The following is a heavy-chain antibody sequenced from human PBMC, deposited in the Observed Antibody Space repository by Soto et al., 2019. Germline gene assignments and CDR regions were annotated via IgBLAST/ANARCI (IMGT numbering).Heavy chain of an antibody. CDR2: IVPMFGTA. Sequence: QVQLVQSGAEVKKPGSSVNVSCKTSGGTFGNSAVTWVRQAPGQGLEWLGGIVPMFGTANYAQKFQGRVTTPPDESTITAYMELSGLNTDDTAVYYCARDGDPQSAFWSGPLGGGRFDPWGQGTLVTVSS. CDR3: ARDGDPQSAFWSGPLGGGRFDP. CDR1: GGTFGNSA. J-gene: IGHJ5*02. D-gene: IGHD3-3*01. V-gene: IGHV1-69*05.